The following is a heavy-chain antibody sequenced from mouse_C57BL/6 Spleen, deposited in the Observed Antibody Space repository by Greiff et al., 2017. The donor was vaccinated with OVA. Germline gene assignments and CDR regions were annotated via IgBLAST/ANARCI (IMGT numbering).Heavy chain of an antibody. J-gene: IGHJ4*01. CDR2: IYPGSGST. V-gene: IGHV1-55*01. CDR1: GYTFTSYW. Sequence: VQLQQPGAELVKPGASVKMSCKASGYTFTSYWITWVKQRPGQGLEWIGDIYPGSGSTNYNEKFKSKATLTVDTSSSTAYMQLSSLTSEDSAGYYWARGITTVVAFYAMDYWGQGTSVTVSS. CDR3: ARGITTVVAFYAMDY. D-gene: IGHD1-1*01.